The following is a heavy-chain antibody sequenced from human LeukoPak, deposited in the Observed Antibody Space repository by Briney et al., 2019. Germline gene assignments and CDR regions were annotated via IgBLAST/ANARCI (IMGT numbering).Heavy chain of an antibody. J-gene: IGHJ6*02. D-gene: IGHD3-10*01. Sequence: GGSLRLSCAASGFTFSRYSMNWVRQAPGKGLEWVSHISSRSSDTYYANSVKGRFTISRDNAKNSLYLQMNSLRAEDTAVYYCARGSGSYSGGMDVWGQGTTVTVSS. CDR3: ARGSGSYSGGMDV. CDR2: ISSRSSDT. V-gene: IGHV3-21*05. CDR1: GFTFSRYS.